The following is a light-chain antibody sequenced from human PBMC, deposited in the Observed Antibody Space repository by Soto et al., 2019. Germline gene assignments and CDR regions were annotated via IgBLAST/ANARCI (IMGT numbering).Light chain of an antibody. CDR1: QSVSNNY. Sequence: EIVLTQSPGTLSLSPGERATLSCGASQSVSNNYLAWYQQKPGQAPRLLIYGASNRATGIPDRFSGSGSGTDFTLTISRLEPEDFAVYYCQQYGSSGTVGQGTKVDSK. CDR2: GAS. CDR3: QQYGSSGT. V-gene: IGKV3-20*01. J-gene: IGKJ1*01.